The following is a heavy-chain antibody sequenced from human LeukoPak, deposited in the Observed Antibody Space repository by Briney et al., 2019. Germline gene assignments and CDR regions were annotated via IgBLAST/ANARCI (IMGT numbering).Heavy chain of an antibody. J-gene: IGHJ4*02. CDR3: ARWAYSSSWYRDRFDY. CDR1: GDSINNYY. Sequence: PSETLSLTCTVSGDSINNYYWSWIRQPPGKGLEWIGYIYYSGSANYNPSLESRVTISIDTSRTQFSLKLSSVTAADTAVYYCARWAYSSSWYRDRFDYWGQGTLVTVSS. CDR2: IYYSGSA. D-gene: IGHD6-13*01. V-gene: IGHV4-59*12.